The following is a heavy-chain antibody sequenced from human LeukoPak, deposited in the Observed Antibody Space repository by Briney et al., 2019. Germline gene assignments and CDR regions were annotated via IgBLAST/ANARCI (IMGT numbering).Heavy chain of an antibody. Sequence: GGSLRLSCAASGFTFSSYGMHWVRQAPGKGLEWMGGFDPEDGETIYAQKFQGRVTMTEDTSTDTAYMELSSLRSEDTAVYYCATSRITIFGVVPLRPRENGHFDYWGQGTLVTVSS. CDR3: ATSRITIFGVVPLRPRENGHFDY. CDR1: GFTFSSYG. J-gene: IGHJ4*02. CDR2: FDPEDGET. V-gene: IGHV1-24*01. D-gene: IGHD3-3*01.